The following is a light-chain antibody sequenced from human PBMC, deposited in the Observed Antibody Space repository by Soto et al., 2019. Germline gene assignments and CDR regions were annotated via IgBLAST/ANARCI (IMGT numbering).Light chain of an antibody. CDR3: QQYDNLPIT. CDR1: QDISNY. J-gene: IGKJ5*01. CDR2: DAS. Sequence: DIQMTQSPSSLSASVGDRVTITCQASQDISNYLNWYQQKPGKAPKLLIYDASNLETGVPSRFSGSGSGKDFTFTINNLQPEDIATYYCQQYDNLPITFGQGTRLEIK. V-gene: IGKV1-33*01.